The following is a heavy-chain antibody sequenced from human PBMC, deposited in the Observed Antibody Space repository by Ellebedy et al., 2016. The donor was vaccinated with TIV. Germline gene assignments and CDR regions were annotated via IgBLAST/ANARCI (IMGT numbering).Heavy chain of an antibody. Sequence: ASVKVSCKASGYAFGSYSISWVRQAPGQGLEWMGWISAYTDNTNYAQKFQGRVTLTTDTSTSTAYMELRSLRSDDTAVYYCASGGADYDYLWGCHAYWGQGTLVTVSS. J-gene: IGHJ4*02. D-gene: IGHD3-16*01. CDR2: ISAYTDNT. V-gene: IGHV1-18*01. CDR3: ASGGADYDYLWGCHAY. CDR1: GYAFGSYS.